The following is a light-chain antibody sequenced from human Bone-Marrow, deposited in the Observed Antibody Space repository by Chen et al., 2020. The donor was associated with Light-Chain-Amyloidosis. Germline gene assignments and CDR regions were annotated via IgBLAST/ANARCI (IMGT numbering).Light chain of an antibody. V-gene: IGLV2-14*01. CDR1: SGYVGTYNY. J-gene: IGLJ1*01. CDR3: SSFTSSSSYV. CDR2: AVS. Sequence: QSALTQPASVSGSTGQAVTISCTGTSGYVGTYNYVSWYQQHPAKAPKVMIYAVSTRPSGVSNRFSGSKSGNTASLTISGLQAEDESDYYCSSFTSSSSYVFGPGTKVTVL.